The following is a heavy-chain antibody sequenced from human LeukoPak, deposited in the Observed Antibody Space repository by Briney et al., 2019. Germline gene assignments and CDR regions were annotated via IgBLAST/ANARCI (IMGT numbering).Heavy chain of an antibody. CDR1: VFTFSSAW. V-gene: IGHV3-15*01. CDR2: INSKTDGGTT. D-gene: IGHD2-15*01. CDR3: STEGYCSDGSCAGFDH. J-gene: IGHJ4*02. Sequence: GGSLRLSCAASVFTFSSAWMSWGRQAPGKGLEWGARINSKTDGGTTDYAAPVKGRFTISRDDSKNMVYLQMNSLKTEDTALYYCSTEGYCSDGSCAGFDHWGQGTLVTVSS.